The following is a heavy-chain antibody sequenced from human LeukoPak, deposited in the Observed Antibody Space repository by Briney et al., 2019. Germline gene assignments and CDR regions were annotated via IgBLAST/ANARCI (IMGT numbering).Heavy chain of an antibody. CDR3: AKNYINSSSWYYYYYYMDV. CDR2: ISSSGSTI. Sequence: GGSLRLSCAASGFTFSSYEMNWVRQAPGKGLEWVSYISSSGSTIYYADSVKGRFTISRDNAKNSLYLQMNSLRAEDTAVYYCAKNYINSSSWYYYYYYMDVWGKGTTVTISS. V-gene: IGHV3-48*03. J-gene: IGHJ6*03. D-gene: IGHD6-13*01. CDR1: GFTFSSYE.